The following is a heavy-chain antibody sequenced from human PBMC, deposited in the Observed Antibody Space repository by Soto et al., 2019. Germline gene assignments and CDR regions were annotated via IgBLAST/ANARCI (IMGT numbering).Heavy chain of an antibody. CDR1: GDSIGSGAYY. J-gene: IGHJ4*02. D-gene: IGHD3-10*01. CDR3: ARAMRAANTAFVGWFLDY. V-gene: IGHV4-31*03. Sequence: SETLSLTCTVSGDSIGSGAYYWTWIRQHPGGGLEWIGYIYYTGKTYYNPSLKSRVTISVDTSKSQFSLNLRSVTAADTAVYYCARAMRAANTAFVGWFLDYWGQGTLVTVSS. CDR2: IYYTGKT.